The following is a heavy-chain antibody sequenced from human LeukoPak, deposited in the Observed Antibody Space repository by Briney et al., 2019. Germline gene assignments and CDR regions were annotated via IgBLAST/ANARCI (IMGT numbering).Heavy chain of an antibody. D-gene: IGHD2-2*01. CDR1: GYTFTTYG. CDR2: ISTYNGYT. CDR3: AREYCSSTSCYGPDY. V-gene: IGHV1-18*01. Sequence: GASVKVSCKVSGYTFTTYGISWVRQAPGQGLEWMGWISTYNGYTKYAQKLQGRVTMTTDTSTSTAYMELRSLRSDDTAVYYCAREYCSSTSCYGPDYWGQGTLVTVSS. J-gene: IGHJ4*02.